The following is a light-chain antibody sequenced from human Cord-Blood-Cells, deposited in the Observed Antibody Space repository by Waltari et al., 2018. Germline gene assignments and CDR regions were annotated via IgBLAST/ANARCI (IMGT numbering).Light chain of an antibody. CDR1: SPNIGSNT. V-gene: IGLV1-44*01. Sequence: QSVLTQPPSASGTPGQRVTISCSGSSPNIGSNTLNWYQQLPGTAPKLLIYSNNQRPSGVPDRFSGSKSGTSASLAISGLQSEDEADYYCAAWDDSLNVVFGGGTKLTVL. J-gene: IGLJ2*01. CDR3: AAWDDSLNVV. CDR2: SNN.